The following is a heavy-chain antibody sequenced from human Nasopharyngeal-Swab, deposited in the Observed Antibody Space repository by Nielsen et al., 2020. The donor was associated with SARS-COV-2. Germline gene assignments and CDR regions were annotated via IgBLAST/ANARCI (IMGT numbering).Heavy chain of an antibody. D-gene: IGHD6-19*01. J-gene: IGHJ5*02. Sequence: GGSLRLSCAASGFTFSSYAMSWVRQAPGKGLEWASAISGSGGSTYYADSVKGRFTISRDNSKNTLYLQMNSLRVEDTVVNYCAKMARFSSGSDRFDPWGQGTLVTISS. CDR1: GFTFSSYA. CDR2: ISGSGGST. CDR3: AKMARFSSGSDRFDP. V-gene: IGHV3-23*01.